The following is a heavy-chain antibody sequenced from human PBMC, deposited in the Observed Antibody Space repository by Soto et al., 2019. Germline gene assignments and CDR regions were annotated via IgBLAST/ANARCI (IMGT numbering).Heavy chain of an antibody. CDR2: VYYTGTT. Sequence: SETLSLTCTVSGGSISSYFYIWVRQPPGKGLEWIGSVYYTGTTDYTPSLKSRVTISVDTSKTQFSLNLRSVTAADTAVYYCARDLAAVPRAFDYWGRGTLVTGSS. CDR1: GGSISSYF. V-gene: IGHV4-59*01. D-gene: IGHD6-13*01. J-gene: IGHJ4*02. CDR3: ARDLAAVPRAFDY.